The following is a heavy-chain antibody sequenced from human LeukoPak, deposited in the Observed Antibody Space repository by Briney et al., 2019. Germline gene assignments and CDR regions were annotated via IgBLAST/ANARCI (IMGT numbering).Heavy chain of an antibody. CDR1: GGSISSYY. V-gene: IGHV4-59*01. J-gene: IGHJ6*02. CDR3: AGSGIAARPDSYYYYGMDV. CDR2: IYYSGST. Sequence: SETLSLTCTVSGGSISSYYWSWIRQPLGKGLEWIGYIYYSGSTNYNPSLKSRVTISVDTSKNQFSLKLSSVTAADTAVYYCAGSGIAARPDSYYYYGMDVWGQGTTVTVSS. D-gene: IGHD6-6*01.